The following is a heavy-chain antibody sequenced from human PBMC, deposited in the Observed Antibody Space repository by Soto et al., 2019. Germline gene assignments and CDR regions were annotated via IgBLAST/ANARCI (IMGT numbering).Heavy chain of an antibody. CDR2: IYNGGTT. CDR3: XXXPSXDKVDY. Sequence: QVQLQESGPGXVXPXXXXSLTXTVSXGXIXTXNYYWSWIRQSPDKGLEWIGHIYNGGTTYNNPSLTSRVTISVDTSNNQFSLKLSSVSAADTXXYYCXXXPSXDKVDYWGQGTLVTVSS. CDR1: XGXIXTXNYY. V-gene: IGHV4-30-4*01. J-gene: IGHJ4*02.